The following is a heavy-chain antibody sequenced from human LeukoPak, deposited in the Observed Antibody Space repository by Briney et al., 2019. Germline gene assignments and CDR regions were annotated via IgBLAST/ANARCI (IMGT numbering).Heavy chain of an antibody. CDR2: TYYKSKWYH. V-gene: IGHV6-1*01. D-gene: IGHD5/OR15-5a*01. J-gene: IGHJ5*02. CDR1: GDSVSNNSAA. Sequence: SQTLSLTCVISGDSVSNNSAAWNWIRQSPSRGLEWLGRTYYKSKWYHDYAVFVKSRITIDADTSKNQFSLRLDSVSLDDTSIYYCAKSLRNCMGVNWFDPWGPGTLVTVSS. CDR3: AKSLRNCMGVNWFDP.